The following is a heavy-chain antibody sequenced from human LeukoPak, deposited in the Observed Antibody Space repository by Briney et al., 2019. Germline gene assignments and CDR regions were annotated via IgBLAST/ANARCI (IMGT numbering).Heavy chain of an antibody. CDR3: ARGLSPSDFDY. CDR1: GGSLSGYY. Sequence: SETLSLTCAVYGGSLSGYYWSGIRQPPGKGLEWIGEINHSGSTNYNPSLKSRVTISVDTSKNQFSLKLSSVTAADTAGYYCARGLSPSDFDYWGQGTLVTVSS. D-gene: IGHD3-10*01. CDR2: INHSGST. V-gene: IGHV4-34*01. J-gene: IGHJ4*02.